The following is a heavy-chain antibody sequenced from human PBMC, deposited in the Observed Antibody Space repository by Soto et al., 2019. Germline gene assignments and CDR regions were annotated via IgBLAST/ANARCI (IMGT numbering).Heavy chain of an antibody. CDR3: AKALWTDYFDY. D-gene: IGHD3-10*01. CDR2: ISGSGGST. CDR1: GCTFSSYA. V-gene: IGHV3-23*01. Sequence: EVQLLESGGGLVQPGWSLRLSCEASGCTFSSYAMSWVRQAPGKGLEWVAAISGSGGSTYYADSVKGRFTISRDNSKNTLYRQMNSLRAEDTDVDYCAKALWTDYFDYWGQGTLVTVSS. J-gene: IGHJ4*02.